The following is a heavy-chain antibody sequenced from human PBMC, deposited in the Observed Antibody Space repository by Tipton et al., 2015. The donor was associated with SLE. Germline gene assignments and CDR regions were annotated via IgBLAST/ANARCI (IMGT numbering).Heavy chain of an antibody. V-gene: IGHV1-18*01. J-gene: IGHJ4*02. Sequence: QVQLVQSGPEVKKPGASVKVSCKASGYTFTTSGISWVRQAPGQGLEWMGWISVATGTTNYAQKLQGRVTMTTDTSTNTAYMELRSLRSDDTAMYYCARHWEGTVDYWGQGTLVTVSS. CDR2: ISVATGTT. D-gene: IGHD1-26*01. CDR1: GYTFTTSG. CDR3: ARHWEGTVDY.